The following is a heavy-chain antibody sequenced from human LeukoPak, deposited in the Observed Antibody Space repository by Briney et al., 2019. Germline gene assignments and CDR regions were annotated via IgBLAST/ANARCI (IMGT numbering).Heavy chain of an antibody. CDR2: IKEYGSEK. J-gene: IGHJ6*03. CDR3: ARDRLLEDRDYSYYYYMDV. D-gene: IGHD1-1*01. V-gene: IGHV3-7*01. Sequence: GGSLRLSCVASGFTFSRYWISWVRQAPGKGLEWVANIKEYGSEKYSVDSVKGRFTISRDNAKNSLYLQMNSLRADDTAVYHCARDRLLEDRDYSYYYYMDVWGKGTTVTVSS. CDR1: GFTFSRYW.